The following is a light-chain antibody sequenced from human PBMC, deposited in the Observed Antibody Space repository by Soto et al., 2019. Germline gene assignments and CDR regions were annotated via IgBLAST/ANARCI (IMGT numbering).Light chain of an antibody. J-gene: IGKJ4*01. V-gene: IGKV3-20*01. CDR2: DAS. CDR3: QQFSSYTLT. Sequence: EFVFTQSPGTLSLSPGERATLSCRASQTVRNNYLAWYQQKPGQAPRLLIYDASSRETGIPDRFSGGGAGTECTRTISRLEPEDFAVDYCQQFSSYTLTFGGGTKVDIK. CDR1: QTVRNNY.